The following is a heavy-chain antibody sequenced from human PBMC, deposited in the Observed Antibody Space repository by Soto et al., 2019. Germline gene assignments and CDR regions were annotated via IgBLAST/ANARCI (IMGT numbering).Heavy chain of an antibody. Sequence: PSETLSLTCSVSGGSISSSSYYWGWIRQPPGKGLEWIGSIYSSVSTYYNPSLKSRVTIPVDTSKNQFSLKLTSVTAADTAVYYCARQKLSSVHGAFDFCGKGTMVTAS. CDR2: IYSSVST. D-gene: IGHD6-6*01. CDR3: ARQKLSSVHGAFDF. V-gene: IGHV4-39*01. CDR1: GGSISSSSYY. J-gene: IGHJ3*01.